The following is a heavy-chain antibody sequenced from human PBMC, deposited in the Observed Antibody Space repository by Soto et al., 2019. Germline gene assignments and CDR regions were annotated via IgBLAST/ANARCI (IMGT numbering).Heavy chain of an antibody. J-gene: IGHJ5*02. CDR1: CGSFSNDNFY. V-gene: IGHV4-61*01. D-gene: IGHD3-16*01. CDR3: ARGLTMGQLPSHFDH. Sequence: LSLTCTVSCGSFSNDNFYWSWIRQPPGKGLEWIGYVHSSGITNYNPSLKRRVTISVDTSRNQFSLRLSSVTAADTAVYYCARGLTMGQLPSHFDHWGQGTLVTVSS. CDR2: VHSSGIT.